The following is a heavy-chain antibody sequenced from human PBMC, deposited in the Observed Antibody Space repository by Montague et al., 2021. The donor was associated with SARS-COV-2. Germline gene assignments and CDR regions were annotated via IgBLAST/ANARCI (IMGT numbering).Heavy chain of an antibody. CDR2: ISAAGGTT. J-gene: IGHJ6*03. CDR3: ARDALKEKLWLVNRGISYMDV. CDR1: EFTFSSYA. V-gene: IGHV3-23*01. D-gene: IGHD6-19*01. Sequence: SLRLSCAASEFTFSSYAMSWVRHTPGKGLEWVSSISAAGGTTYYADSVKGRFTISRDNSKNTVSLQMDSLRAEDTALYYCARDALKEKLWLVNRGISYMDVWGKGTTVIVSS.